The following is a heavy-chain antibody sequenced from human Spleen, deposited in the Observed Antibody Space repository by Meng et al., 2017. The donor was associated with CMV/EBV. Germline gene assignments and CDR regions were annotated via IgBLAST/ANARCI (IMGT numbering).Heavy chain of an antibody. CDR3: ARVDIVVVPAANLYYYYGMDV. V-gene: IGHV4-61*01. D-gene: IGHD2-2*03. CDR2: IHNTGST. Sequence: SETLSLTCTVSGDSVSSGSYYWSWIRQSPGKGLEWIGYIHNTGSTKYNPSLKSRVTMSLDPSKNQISLKLSSVTAADTAVYYCARVDIVVVPAANLYYYYGMDVWGQGTTVTVSS. CDR1: GDSVSSGSYY. J-gene: IGHJ6*02.